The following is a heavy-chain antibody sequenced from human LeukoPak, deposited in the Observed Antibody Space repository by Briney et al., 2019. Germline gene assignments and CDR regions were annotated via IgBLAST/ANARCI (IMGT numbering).Heavy chain of an antibody. CDR1: GDSISNYY. D-gene: IGHD6-13*01. J-gene: IGHJ4*02. V-gene: IGHV4-4*07. CDR2: TYVSANG. CDR3: ARENSNSWYLDY. Sequence: PSETLSLTCTVSGDSISNYYWTWIPQPAGKGLEWIGRTYVSANGNYNPSLKSRVTMSVDTSKNQLSLKLSSVTAADTAVYYCARENSNSWYLDYWGQGTLVTVSS.